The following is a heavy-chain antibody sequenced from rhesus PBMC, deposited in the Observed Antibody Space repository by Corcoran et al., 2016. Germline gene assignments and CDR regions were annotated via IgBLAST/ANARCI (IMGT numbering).Heavy chain of an antibody. Sequence: QVQLQESGPGLVKPSETLSLTCAVSGGSISGYYWSWIRQPPGKGLEGFGNIEGNIASTNYNPTLKSRVTISKDTSKNQFSLKLSSVTAADTAVYYCARGWGYYFDYWGQGVLVTVSS. D-gene: IGHD3-34*01. J-gene: IGHJ4*01. V-gene: IGHV4-81*01. CDR2: IEGNIAST. CDR1: GGSISGYY. CDR3: ARGWGYYFDY.